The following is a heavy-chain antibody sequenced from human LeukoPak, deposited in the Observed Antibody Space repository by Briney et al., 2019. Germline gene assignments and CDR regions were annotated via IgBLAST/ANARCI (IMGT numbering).Heavy chain of an antibody. V-gene: IGHV4-30-4*01. CDR3: ARDPVYGSGTF. J-gene: IGHJ4*02. CDR2: IYYSGTT. CDR1: GGSISTGDYY. D-gene: IGHD3-10*01. Sequence: SQTLSLTCTVAGGSISTGDYYWSWIRQPPGKGLEWIGYIYYSGTTYYNPSLKGRISFSMQTSKNQFSLNLRSVTAADTAVYYCARDPVYGSGTFWGQGTLVTVSS.